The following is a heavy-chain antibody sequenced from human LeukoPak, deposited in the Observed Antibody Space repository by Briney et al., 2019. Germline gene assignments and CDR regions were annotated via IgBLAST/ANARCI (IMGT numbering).Heavy chain of an antibody. Sequence: PSETLSLTCAVYGGPFSGYHWSWIRQPPGKGLEWIGEINHSGSTNYNPSLKSRVTISVDTSKNQFSLKLSSVTAADTAVYYCARGLGYFDWFPRWFDPWGQGTLVTVSS. J-gene: IGHJ5*02. CDR3: ARGLGYFDWFPRWFDP. CDR2: INHSGST. V-gene: IGHV4-34*01. CDR1: GGPFSGYH. D-gene: IGHD3-9*01.